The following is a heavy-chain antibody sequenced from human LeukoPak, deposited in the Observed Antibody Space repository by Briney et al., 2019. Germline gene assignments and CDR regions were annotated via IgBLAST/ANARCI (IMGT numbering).Heavy chain of an antibody. J-gene: IGHJ5*02. V-gene: IGHV3-21*01. CDR3: ARDHPEHSSGWPSWFDP. CDR2: ISSSSSYI. CDR1: GFTFSSYS. Sequence: GGSLRLSCAASGFTFSSYSMNWVRQAPGKGLEWVSSISSSSSYIYYADSVKGRFTISRDNAKNSLYLQMNSLRAEDTAVYYCARDHPEHSSGWPSWFDPWGQGTLVTVSS. D-gene: IGHD6-19*01.